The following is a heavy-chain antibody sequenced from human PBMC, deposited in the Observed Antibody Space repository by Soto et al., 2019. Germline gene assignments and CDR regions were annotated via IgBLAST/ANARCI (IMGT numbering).Heavy chain of an antibody. CDR3: ARPRVPRYCSSTGCYFSPGAFDI. J-gene: IGHJ3*02. CDR1: GYSFTSYW. D-gene: IGHD2-2*01. Sequence: GAEVQKPGESLKISCKGSGYSFTSYWIGWVRQMPGKGLEWMGIIYPGDSDTRYSPSFQGQVTISADKSISTAYLQWSSLKASDTAMYYCARPRVPRYCSSTGCYFSPGAFDIWGQGTMVTVSS. CDR2: IYPGDSDT. V-gene: IGHV5-51*03.